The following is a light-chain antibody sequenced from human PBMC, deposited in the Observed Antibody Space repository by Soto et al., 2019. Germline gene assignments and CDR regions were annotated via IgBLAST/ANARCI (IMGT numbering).Light chain of an antibody. CDR1: QSISNR. J-gene: IGKJ4*01. V-gene: IGKV1-5*01. Sequence: DIRRNQYPTTVAVSRGDRVTXTCRASQSISNRLAWYQQKPGEARKVLICDASSLESGVASRFGGSGSGTEFTLTISRLQPDDFATYYCQQYNSSPVTFGGGTKVDI. CDR2: DAS. CDR3: QQYNSSPVT.